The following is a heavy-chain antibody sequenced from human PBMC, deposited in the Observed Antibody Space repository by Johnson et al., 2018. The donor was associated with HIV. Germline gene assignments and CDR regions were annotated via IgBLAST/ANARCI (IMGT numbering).Heavy chain of an antibody. CDR1: GFTFDDYA. CDR2: ISGSGGST. D-gene: IGHD4-11*01. J-gene: IGHJ3*02. Sequence: VQLVESGGGLVQPGRSLRLSCASSGFTFDDYAMHWVRQAPGKGLEWVSGISGSGGSTYYADSVKGRFTISRDNSKNTLYLQMRSLRAEDTAVYFCAKPYGNAFDIWGQGTMVTVSS. V-gene: IGHV3-23*04. CDR3: AKPYGNAFDI.